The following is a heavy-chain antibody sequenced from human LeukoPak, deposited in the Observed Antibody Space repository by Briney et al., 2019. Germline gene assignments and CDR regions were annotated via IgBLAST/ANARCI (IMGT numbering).Heavy chain of an antibody. CDR1: GYTFTSYG. Sequence: ASVKVSCKASGYTFTSYGISWVRQATGQGLEWMGWMNPNTANTGYAQKFRGRVTMTRNTSITTAYMELSSLRSDDTAIYYCARKFLGSRGYYFDYWGQGTLVIVSS. CDR2: MNPNTANT. J-gene: IGHJ4*02. V-gene: IGHV1-8*02. CDR3: ARKFLGSRGYYFDY. D-gene: IGHD3-10*01.